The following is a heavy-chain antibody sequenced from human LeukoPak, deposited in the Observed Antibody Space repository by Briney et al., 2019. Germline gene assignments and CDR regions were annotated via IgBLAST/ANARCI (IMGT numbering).Heavy chain of an antibody. Sequence: GGSLRLSCAASGFTFSSYGMHWVRQAPGKGLEWVAVISYDGSHQYYGDSVKGRLTISRDNSKNTVFLQMNSLTAEDTAMYFCARTDVTAAGDSFNIWGQGTMVTVSS. D-gene: IGHD6-25*01. V-gene: IGHV3-30*03. J-gene: IGHJ3*02. CDR1: GFTFSSYG. CDR2: ISYDGSHQ. CDR3: ARTDVTAAGDSFNI.